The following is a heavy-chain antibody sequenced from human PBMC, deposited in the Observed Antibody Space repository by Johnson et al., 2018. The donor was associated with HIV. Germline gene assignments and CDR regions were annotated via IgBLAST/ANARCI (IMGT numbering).Heavy chain of an antibody. CDR2: IWYDGSNK. CDR1: GFTFSSYG. D-gene: IGHD6-6*01. Sequence: QVQLVESGGGVVQPGRSLRLSCAESGFTFSSYGMHWVRQAPGKGLAWVAVIWYDGSNKYYADSMTGRFTISRDNSKNTLYLQMGSLRDEDMAVYYCARVTGRTLAARYDAFDIWGQGTMVTVSS. CDR3: ARVTGRTLAARYDAFDI. V-gene: IGHV3-33*01. J-gene: IGHJ3*02.